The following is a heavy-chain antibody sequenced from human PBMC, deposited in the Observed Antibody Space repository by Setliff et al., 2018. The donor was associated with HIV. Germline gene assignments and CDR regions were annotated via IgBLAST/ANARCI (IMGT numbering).Heavy chain of an antibody. D-gene: IGHD4-4*01. CDR3: ARELDNSDNSDPFDV. Sequence: SETLSLTCSVSGDSIRNSRDYWGWIRQPPGKGLEWIGNIYYSGTTYYSPTLNSRVTISVDRSRNHFSLRLSAVTAADTAVYYCARELDNSDNSDPFDVWGQGTMVTVSS. CDR2: IYYSGTT. CDR1: GDSIRNSRDY. J-gene: IGHJ3*01. V-gene: IGHV4-39*02.